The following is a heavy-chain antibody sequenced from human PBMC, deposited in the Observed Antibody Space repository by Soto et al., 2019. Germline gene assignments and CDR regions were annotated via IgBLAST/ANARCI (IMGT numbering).Heavy chain of an antibody. V-gene: IGHV3-23*01. CDR1: GLAFSNYA. CDR3: AKDRTVAARNFDY. Sequence: PVGSLRLSCAASGLAFSNYAMHWVRQAPGKGLEWVSSISTSIDATYYADSVKGRFTISRDDSKNTLYLQMNSLRAEDSAVYYCAKDRTVAARNFDYWGQGTQVTVSS. CDR2: ISTSIDAT. J-gene: IGHJ4*02. D-gene: IGHD6-6*01.